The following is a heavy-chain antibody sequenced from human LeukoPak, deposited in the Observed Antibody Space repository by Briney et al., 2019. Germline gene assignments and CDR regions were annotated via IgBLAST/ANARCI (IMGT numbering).Heavy chain of an antibody. Sequence: GGSLRLSCAASGFTFSSCEMNWVRQAPGKGLEWISYITDGGSAVYYADSVKGRFTVSRDNARNSLFLQVNSLRAEDTATYYCARRSTMSYHAIDVWGQGTMVTVSS. D-gene: IGHD5/OR15-5a*01. CDR2: ITDGGSAV. J-gene: IGHJ6*02. V-gene: IGHV3-48*03. CDR3: ARRSTMSYHAIDV. CDR1: GFTFSSCE.